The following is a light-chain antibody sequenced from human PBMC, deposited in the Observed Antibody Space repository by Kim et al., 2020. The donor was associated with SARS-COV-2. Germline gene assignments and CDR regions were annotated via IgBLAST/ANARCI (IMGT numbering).Light chain of an antibody. V-gene: IGLV2-11*01. CDR1: SSDVGGYNY. CDR3: CSYAGSYTNYV. Sequence: HSVTISCTSTSSDVGGYNYVSWYQQHPGKAPKVMIYDVSKRPSGVPDRFSGSKSGNTASLTISGLQAEDEADYYCCSYAGSYTNYVFGTGTKVTVL. J-gene: IGLJ1*01. CDR2: DVS.